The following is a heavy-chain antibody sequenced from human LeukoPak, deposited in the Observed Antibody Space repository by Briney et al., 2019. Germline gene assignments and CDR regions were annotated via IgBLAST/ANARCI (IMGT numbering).Heavy chain of an antibody. CDR2: INPKSGDT. CDR1: GYTFTGHY. V-gene: IGHV1-2*02. J-gene: IGHJ3*02. CDR3: ARRCSGGSCSGAFDI. D-gene: IGHD2-15*01. Sequence: ASVKVSCKASGYTFTGHYMHWVRQAPGQGLEWMGWINPKSGDTNYAQKFKGSVTMTMDTSISTAYMELSSLTSDETAVYYWARRCSGGSCSGAFDIWGQGTMVTVSS.